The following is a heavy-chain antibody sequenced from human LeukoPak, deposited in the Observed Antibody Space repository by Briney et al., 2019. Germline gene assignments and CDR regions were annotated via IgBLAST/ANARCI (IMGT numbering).Heavy chain of an antibody. J-gene: IGHJ4*02. CDR2: IKSKTDGGTT. Sequence: GGSLRLSCAASGFTFSNAWMSWVRQAPGKGLEWVGRIKSKTDGGTTDYAAPVKGRFTISRDDSKNTLYLQMNSLKTEDTAVYYCTTDFRIAAADILWYYFDYWGQGTLVTVSS. D-gene: IGHD6-13*01. CDR3: TTDFRIAAADILWYYFDY. V-gene: IGHV3-15*01. CDR1: GFTFSNAW.